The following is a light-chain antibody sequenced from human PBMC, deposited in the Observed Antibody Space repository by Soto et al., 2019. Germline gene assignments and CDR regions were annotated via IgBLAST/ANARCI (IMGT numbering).Light chain of an antibody. CDR3: QQYKNWPWT. V-gene: IGKV3-15*01. CDR2: GAS. J-gene: IGKJ1*01. CDR1: QSVSSN. Sequence: EMVMTQSLATLPVSPGDRATLSCRASQSVSSNLAWYKQKPGQAPRLLSYGASTRATAIPARFSGSGSGTEFTLTINSLKPEDFAVYYCQQYKNWPWTFGQGTKVDIK.